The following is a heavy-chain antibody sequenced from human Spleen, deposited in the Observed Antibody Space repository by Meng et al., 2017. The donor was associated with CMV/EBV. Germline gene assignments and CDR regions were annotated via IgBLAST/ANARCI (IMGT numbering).Heavy chain of an antibody. Sequence: VSGGSSSRSSYYWGWIRQSPGKGLEWIGNIYYTGTTYYNPSLKSRVTISVDTSNNQFSLKLTSVTAADTAVYYCARTGPTIVAVIDHWGQGTLVTVSS. CDR3: ARTGPTIVAVIDH. D-gene: IGHD3-22*01. CDR1: GGSSSRSSYY. CDR2: IYYTGTT. J-gene: IGHJ4*02. V-gene: IGHV4-39*01.